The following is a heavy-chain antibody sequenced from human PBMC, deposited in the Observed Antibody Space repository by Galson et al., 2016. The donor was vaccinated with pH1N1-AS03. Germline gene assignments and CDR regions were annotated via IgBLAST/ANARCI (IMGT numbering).Heavy chain of an antibody. CDR2: IFYNGTT. Sequence: LSLTCTVSGGSISSYYWSWIRPPPGKRLEWIGYIFYNGTTNYNPSLKSRVTISVDTSKNPFSLNLTSMTAADTAVYYCARFPDYGDDVGCWGQGTLVTVAS. CDR1: GGSISSYY. V-gene: IGHV4-59*08. CDR3: ARFPDYGDDVGC. D-gene: IGHD4-17*01. J-gene: IGHJ4*02.